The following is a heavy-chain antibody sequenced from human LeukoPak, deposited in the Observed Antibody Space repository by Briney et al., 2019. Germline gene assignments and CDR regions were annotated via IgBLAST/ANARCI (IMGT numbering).Heavy chain of an antibody. CDR3: ARHRSSWWANYFDY. CDR2: INHSGST. J-gene: IGHJ4*02. V-gene: IGHV4-34*01. D-gene: IGHD6-13*01. CDR1: GGSFSGYY. Sequence: PSGTLSLTCAVYGGSFSGYYWSWIRQPPGKGLEWIGEINHSGSTNYNPSLKSRVTISVDTSKNQFSLKLSSVTAADTAVYYCARHRSSWWANYFDYWGQGTLVTVSS.